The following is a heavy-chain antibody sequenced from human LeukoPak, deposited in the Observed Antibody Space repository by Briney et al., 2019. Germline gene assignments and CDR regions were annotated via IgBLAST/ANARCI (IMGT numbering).Heavy chain of an antibody. V-gene: IGHV4-59*08. CDR3: ARGSWEWELLRGHYDYYMDG. CDR2: IYYSGST. J-gene: IGHJ6*03. D-gene: IGHD1-26*01. Sequence: SETLSLPCTVSGGPISNYYWSWIRQPPGKGLEWVGYIYYSGSTNHKPSVKNRATISVDTSKNQFSLKLSSVTAADTAVYYCARGSWEWELLRGHYDYYMDGWGKATTVTVSS. CDR1: GGPISNYY.